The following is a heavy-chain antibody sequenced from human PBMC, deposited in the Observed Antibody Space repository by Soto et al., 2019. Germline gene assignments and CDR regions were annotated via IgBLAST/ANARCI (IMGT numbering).Heavy chain of an antibody. CDR1: GYTFNTYA. CDR2: VNTDSGNT. D-gene: IGHD2-21*02. V-gene: IGHV1-3*04. Sequence: ASVKVSCKTSGYTFNTYAIHWVRQAPRHSPEWMGWVNTDSGNTQYSQNFQGRVTFTRDTSARTAHMDLSSLRPDDTAVYYCTLTVTAEYDHWGQGTLVTVSS. J-gene: IGHJ4*02. CDR3: TLTVTAEYDH.